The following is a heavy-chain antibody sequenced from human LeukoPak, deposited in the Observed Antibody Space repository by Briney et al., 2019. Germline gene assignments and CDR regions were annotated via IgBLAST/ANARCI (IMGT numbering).Heavy chain of an antibody. J-gene: IGHJ4*02. V-gene: IGHV4-39*02. CDR3: AKDPAYYDFWSGYYPFDY. CDR1: GGSISSSSYY. CDR2: IYYSGST. D-gene: IGHD3-3*01. Sequence: SETLSLTCTVSGGSISSSSYYWGWIRQPPGKGLEWIGSIYYSGSTYYNPSLMSRVTISVDTSKNHFSLRLTSVTTADTAVYYCAKDPAYYDFWSGYYPFDYWGQGTLVTVSS.